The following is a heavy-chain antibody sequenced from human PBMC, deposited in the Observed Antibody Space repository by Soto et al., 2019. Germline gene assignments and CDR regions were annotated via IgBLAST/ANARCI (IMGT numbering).Heavy chain of an antibody. Sequence: SETLSLTCTVSGGSISSYYWSWIRQPPGKGLEWIGYIYYSGSTNYNPSLKSRVTISVDTSKNQFSLKLSSVTAADTAVYYCARLSTSGTGFDPWGQGTLVTVSS. V-gene: IGHV4-59*08. CDR1: GGSISSYY. D-gene: IGHD1-7*01. CDR3: ARLSTSGTGFDP. J-gene: IGHJ5*02. CDR2: IYYSGST.